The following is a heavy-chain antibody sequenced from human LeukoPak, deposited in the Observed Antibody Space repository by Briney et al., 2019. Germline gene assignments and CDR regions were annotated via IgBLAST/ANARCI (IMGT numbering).Heavy chain of an antibody. Sequence: GGSLRLSSAASGFTFDAYAMHWVRQAPGKGLEWVSGISWNSGSIGYADSVKGRFTISRDNAKNSLYLQMNSLRPEDTALYYCAKDISPHYDTGGYLGSWGRGALVTVSS. CDR1: GFTFDAYA. CDR3: AKDISPHYDTGGYLGS. CDR2: ISWNSGSI. D-gene: IGHD3-22*01. J-gene: IGHJ4*02. V-gene: IGHV3-9*01.